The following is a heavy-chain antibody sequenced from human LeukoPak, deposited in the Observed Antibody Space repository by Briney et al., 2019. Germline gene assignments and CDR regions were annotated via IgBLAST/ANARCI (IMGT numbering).Heavy chain of an antibody. CDR2: INPNSGGT. CDR1: GYTFTGYY. J-gene: IGHJ6*02. CDR3: ARALYSYGYYYYYGMDV. V-gene: IGHV1-2*02. D-gene: IGHD5-18*01. Sequence: ASLKVSCTASGYTFTGYYMHWVRQAPGQGLEWMGWINPNSGGTNYAQKFQGRVTMTRDTSISTAYMELSRLRSDDTAVYYCARALYSYGYYYYYGMDVWGQGTTVTVSS.